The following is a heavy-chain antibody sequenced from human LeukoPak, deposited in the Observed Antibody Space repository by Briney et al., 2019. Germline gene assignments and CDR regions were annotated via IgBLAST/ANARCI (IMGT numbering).Heavy chain of an antibody. J-gene: IGHJ3*02. D-gene: IGHD3-22*01. CDR1: GFTVSSNY. V-gene: IGHV3-53*01. CDR3: ARDLAVYDSSGYYAFDI. CDR2: IYSGGST. Sequence: PGGSLRLSCAASGFTVSSNYMSWVRQAPGKGLEWASVIYSGGSTYYADSVKGRFTISRDNSKNTLYLQMNSLRAEDTAVYYCARDLAVYDSSGYYAFDIWGQGTMVTVSS.